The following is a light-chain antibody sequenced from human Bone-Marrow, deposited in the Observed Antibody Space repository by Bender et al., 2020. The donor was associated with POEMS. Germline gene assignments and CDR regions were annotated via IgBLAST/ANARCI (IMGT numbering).Light chain of an antibody. Sequence: QSALTQPPSASGSPGQSVTISCTGTSSDVGGYNFVSWYQQLPGTAPKLLIYGDNNRPSGVPDRFTGSKSGSSASLTIDGLQAEDEAVYYCQSSDSSLSGSIFGGGTKLTVL. J-gene: IGLJ2*01. V-gene: IGLV2-8*01. CDR3: QSSDSSLSGSI. CDR1: SSDVGGYNF. CDR2: GDN.